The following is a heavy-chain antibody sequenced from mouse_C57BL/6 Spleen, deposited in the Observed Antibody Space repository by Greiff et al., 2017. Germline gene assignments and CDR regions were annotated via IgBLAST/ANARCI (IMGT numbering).Heavy chain of an antibody. CDR3: ARWDDYDVYYVDY. CDR1: GYTFTSYW. CDR2: IDPSDSET. J-gene: IGHJ2*01. D-gene: IGHD2-4*01. V-gene: IGHV1-52*01. Sequence: QVQLQQPGAELVRPGSSVKLSCKASGYTFTSYWMHWVKQRPIQGLEWIGNIDPSDSETHYNQKFKDKATLTVDKSSSTAYMQLSSLTSEDSAVYYCARWDDYDVYYVDYWGQGTTLTVSS.